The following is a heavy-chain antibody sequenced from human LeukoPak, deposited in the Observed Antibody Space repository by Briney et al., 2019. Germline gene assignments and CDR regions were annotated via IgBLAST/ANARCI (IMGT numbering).Heavy chain of an antibody. D-gene: IGHD3-9*01. Sequence: SETLSLTCTVSGGSVSSAGYYWRWIRQPPGKGLEFLGYIHYSGSTNYNPSLKSRVTISGDTSKNQFSLKLSSVTAADTAVYYCARGSTLYYDILTGYYTPGPFDIWGQGTMFTVSS. CDR2: IHYSGST. CDR1: GGSVSSAGYY. CDR3: ARGSTLYYDILTGYYTPGPFDI. J-gene: IGHJ3*02. V-gene: IGHV4-61*08.